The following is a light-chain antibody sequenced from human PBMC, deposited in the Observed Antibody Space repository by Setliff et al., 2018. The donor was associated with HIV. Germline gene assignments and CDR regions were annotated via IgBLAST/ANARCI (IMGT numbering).Light chain of an antibody. CDR2: DNN. CDR1: GSTIGNDS. J-gene: IGLJ2*01. CDR3: GTWDSSLSAGV. Sequence: QSVLTQPPSVSAAPGQGVTISCSGGGSTIGNDSVSWYQQLPGTSPKLLIYDNNKRPSGIPDRFSGSTSGTSATLGIAGLQTGDEGDYYCGTWDSSLSAGVFGGGTK. V-gene: IGLV1-51*01.